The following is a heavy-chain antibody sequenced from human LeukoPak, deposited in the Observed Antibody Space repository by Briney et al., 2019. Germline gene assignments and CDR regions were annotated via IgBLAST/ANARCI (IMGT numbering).Heavy chain of an antibody. CDR1: GFTFSSYW. Sequence: GGSLRLSCAASGFTFSSYWMHWVRQAPGKGLVWVSRINTDGSSTSYADSVKGRFTISRDNAKNTLYLQMNSLRAEDTAVYYCARALPLYDFWSGYHGSSLGYRGQGTLVTVSS. J-gene: IGHJ4*02. CDR2: INTDGSST. D-gene: IGHD3-3*01. CDR3: ARALPLYDFWSGYHGSSLGY. V-gene: IGHV3-74*01.